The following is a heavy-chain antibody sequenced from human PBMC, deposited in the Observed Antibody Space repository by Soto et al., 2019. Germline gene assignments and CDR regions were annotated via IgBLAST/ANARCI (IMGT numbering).Heavy chain of an antibody. CDR3: ARDSSGWHWYFDL. J-gene: IGHJ2*01. V-gene: IGHV6-1*01. D-gene: IGHD6-19*01. CDR2: TYYRSKWYN. Sequence: QVQLQQSGPGLVKPSQTLSLICAISGDSVSSDSATWNRIRKSPSRGLEWLGRTYYRSKWYNDYSVSVKTRIALPPDTAKNQLSLQLNSVSPEDTAVYFCARDSSGWHWYFDLWGRGTLVTVSS. CDR1: GDSVSSDSAT.